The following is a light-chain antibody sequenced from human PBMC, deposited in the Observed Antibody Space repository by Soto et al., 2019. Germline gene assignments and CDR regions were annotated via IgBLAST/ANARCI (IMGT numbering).Light chain of an antibody. CDR3: QHYDSLRLT. CDR1: QDISNY. V-gene: IGKV1-33*01. J-gene: IGKJ4*01. CDR2: DAY. Sequence: DIQMTQSPSSLSASVGDRVTITCQASQDISNYLNWYQQKPGTANKVLPYDAYNLKKGVPSRFSGSGSGTHYTFTISSLQPEDIATYYCQHYDSLRLTFGGGTKVDIK.